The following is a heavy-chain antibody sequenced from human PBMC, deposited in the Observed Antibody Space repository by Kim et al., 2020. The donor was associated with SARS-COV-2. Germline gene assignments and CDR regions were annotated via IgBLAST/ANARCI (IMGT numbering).Heavy chain of an antibody. CDR3: ARDQTGDRPFDY. D-gene: IGHD7-27*01. V-gene: IGHV6-1*01. J-gene: IGHJ4*02. Sequence: YAVTVKSRRIINPDTSTNQFALQLKSVTPEDTAVYYCARDQTGDRPFDYWGQGTLVTVSS.